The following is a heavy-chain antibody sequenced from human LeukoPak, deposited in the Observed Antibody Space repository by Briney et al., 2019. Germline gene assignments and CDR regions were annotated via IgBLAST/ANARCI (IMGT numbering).Heavy chain of an antibody. CDR1: GGCISSYY. CDR2: IYYSGST. CDR3: AFAVAGTETDSFYFDY. J-gene: IGHJ4*02. D-gene: IGHD6-19*01. V-gene: IGHV4-59*01. Sequence: SETLSLTCTVSGGCISSYYWSWIRQPPGKGLEWIGYIYYSGSTNYNPSLKSRVTISVDTSKNQFSLKLSSVTAADTAVYYCAFAVAGTETDSFYFDYWGQGTLVTVSS.